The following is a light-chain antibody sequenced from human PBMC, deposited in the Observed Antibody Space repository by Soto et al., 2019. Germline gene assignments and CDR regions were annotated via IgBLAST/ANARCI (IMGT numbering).Light chain of an antibody. Sequence: EIQMTQSPSTLSASPGDRATFSCRASQSISSYLAWYQQKPGQAPRLLIYDASSRASGIPARFSGSGSGTEFTLTISSLQPEDFAVYYCQQYNSYPWTFGQGTKVDIK. CDR1: QSISSY. CDR3: QQYNSYPWT. J-gene: IGKJ1*01. CDR2: DAS. V-gene: IGKV3D-15*01.